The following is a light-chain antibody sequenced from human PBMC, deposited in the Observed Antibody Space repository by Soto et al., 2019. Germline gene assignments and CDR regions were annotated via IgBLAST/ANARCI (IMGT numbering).Light chain of an antibody. J-gene: IGKJ1*01. Sequence: EIVLTQSPATLSLSPGERATLSCRASQSVSSYLAWYQQKPGQAPRLLIYDASNRATGIPARFSGSGSGTDFTLPISSREPEDFAVYYCQQRSSWPPWTFGQGTKVEIK. CDR2: DAS. CDR3: QQRSSWPPWT. V-gene: IGKV3-11*01. CDR1: QSVSSY.